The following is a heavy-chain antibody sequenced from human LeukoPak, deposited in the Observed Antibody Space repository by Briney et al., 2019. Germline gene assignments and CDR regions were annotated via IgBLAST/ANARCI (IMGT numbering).Heavy chain of an antibody. CDR1: GFTFSSYI. J-gene: IGHJ4*02. CDR3: ARDRNYYYDSSGYYTAFDY. CDR2: ISSSSSYI. V-gene: IGHV3-21*01. Sequence: TGGSLRLSCAASGFTFSSYIMNWVRQAPGKGLEWVSSISSSSSYIYYADSVKGRFTISRDNAKNSLYLQMNSLRAEDTAVYYCARDRNYYYDSSGYYTAFDYWGQGTLVTVSS. D-gene: IGHD3-22*01.